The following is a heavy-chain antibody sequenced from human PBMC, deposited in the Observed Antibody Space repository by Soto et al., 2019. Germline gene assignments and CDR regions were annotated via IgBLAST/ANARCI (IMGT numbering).Heavy chain of an antibody. Sequence: SETLSLTCTVSGGSISSYYWSWIRQSPGKGLEWIGCIYYSGNTNYNPSLKSRVTISVNTSKNQFSLRLTSVTAADTAVYYCARAAVTHERYHYGMDVWGQGTTVTVSS. CDR1: GGSISSYY. D-gene: IGHD4-17*01. CDR2: IYYSGNT. CDR3: ARAAVTHERYHYGMDV. J-gene: IGHJ6*02. V-gene: IGHV4-59*01.